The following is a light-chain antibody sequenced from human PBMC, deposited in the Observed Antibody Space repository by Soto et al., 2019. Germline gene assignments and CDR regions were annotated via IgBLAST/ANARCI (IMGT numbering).Light chain of an antibody. Sequence: DIQMTQSPSTLSGSVGDRVTITCRASQTISSWLAWYQQKPGKAPKLLIYKASTLKSGVPSRFSGSGSGTEFTLTISSLQPDDFATYYCQQYETSSWTFGQGTKVDIK. CDR3: QQYETSSWT. CDR1: QTISSW. V-gene: IGKV1-5*03. J-gene: IGKJ1*01. CDR2: KAS.